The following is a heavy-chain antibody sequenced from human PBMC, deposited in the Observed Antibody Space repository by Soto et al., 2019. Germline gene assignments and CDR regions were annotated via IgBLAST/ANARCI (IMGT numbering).Heavy chain of an antibody. CDR2: INDRGSI. V-gene: IGHV4-34*01. D-gene: IGHD3-9*01. CDR1: GGSFSGYY. Sequence: QVQLQQWGAGPLRPLETLSLTCGVSGGSFSGYYWAWIRQSPGKGLAWIGEINDRGSINYNPSLKSRVSISVDTSKNHSSLSLRSVTAADTAVYYCARESHDILTGPPWVWYFDLWGRGTLVTVSS. CDR3: ARESHDILTGPPWVWYFDL. J-gene: IGHJ2*01.